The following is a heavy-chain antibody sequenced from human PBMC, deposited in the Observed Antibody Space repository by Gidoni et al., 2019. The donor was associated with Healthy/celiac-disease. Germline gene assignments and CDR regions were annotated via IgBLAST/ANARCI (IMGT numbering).Heavy chain of an antibody. D-gene: IGHD6-19*01. CDR2: IYYSGST. J-gene: IGHJ4*02. CDR1: GGPISSYY. Sequence: QVQLQESGPGLVKPSETLSLTCTVSGGPISSYYWSWIRQPPGKGLEWIWYIYYSGSTNYNPSLKSRVTISVDTSKNQFSLKLSSVTAADTAVYYCARESGYSSGLVDYWGQGTLSPSPQ. CDR3: ARESGYSSGLVDY. V-gene: IGHV4-59*01.